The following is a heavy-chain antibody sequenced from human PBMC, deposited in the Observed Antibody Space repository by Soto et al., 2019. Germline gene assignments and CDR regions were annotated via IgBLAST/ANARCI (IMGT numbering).Heavy chain of an antibody. CDR2: IWQDGSNK. CDR1: GFTFSSYA. Sequence: QVQLVESGGGVVQPGRSLRLSCAASGFTFSSYAMHWVRQAPGKGLEWVAVIWQDGSNKYYADSVQGRFTISRDNSKNPLYLQKNSLRAEDTAVYYCARDLGGYCSSTSCYAGWFDPWGQGTLVTVSS. V-gene: IGHV3-33*01. CDR3: ARDLGGYCSSTSCYAGWFDP. J-gene: IGHJ5*02. D-gene: IGHD2-2*01.